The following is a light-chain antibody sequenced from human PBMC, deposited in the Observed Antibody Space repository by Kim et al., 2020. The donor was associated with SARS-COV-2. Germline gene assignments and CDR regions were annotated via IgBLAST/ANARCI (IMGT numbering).Light chain of an antibody. CDR2: EVS. J-gene: IGLJ3*02. CDR3: ASYGDNNNLV. Sequence: GQSVTISCTGTSSDVGGYNYVSWYQQPPGKAPKLMMFEVSKRPSGVPDRFSGSKSGNTASLTVSGLQAEDEADYYCASYGDNNNLVFGGGTKVTVL. V-gene: IGLV2-8*01. CDR1: SSDVGGYNY.